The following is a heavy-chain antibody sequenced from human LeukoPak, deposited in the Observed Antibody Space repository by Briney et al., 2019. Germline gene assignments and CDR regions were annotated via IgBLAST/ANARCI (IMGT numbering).Heavy chain of an antibody. J-gene: IGHJ4*02. Sequence: GGSLRLSCAASGFTFSNYAMSWVRQAPGKGLEWVSGISSGGVSTYYADSVKGRFTISRDNSKNTLYLQMNSLRAEDTAVYYCATSGLSRFGFWGQGTLVTVSS. CDR3: ATSGLSRFGF. D-gene: IGHD2/OR15-2a*01. CDR2: ISSGGVST. CDR1: GFTFSNYA. V-gene: IGHV3-23*01.